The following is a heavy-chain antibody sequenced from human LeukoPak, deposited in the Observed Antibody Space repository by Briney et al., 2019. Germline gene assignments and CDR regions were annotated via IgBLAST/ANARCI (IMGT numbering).Heavy chain of an antibody. CDR2: INPNSGGT. J-gene: IGHJ6*03. D-gene: IGHD3-22*01. CDR3: ARDAPSRGYDSSGYYNYYYYYMDV. CDR1: GYTFTGYY. V-gene: IGHV1-2*02. Sequence: GASVKVSCKASGYTFTGYYMHWVRQAPGQGLEWMGWINPNSGGTNYAQKFQGRVTMTRDTSISTAYMELSRLRSDDTAVYYCARDAPSRGYDSSGYYNYYYYYMDVWGKGTTVTVSS.